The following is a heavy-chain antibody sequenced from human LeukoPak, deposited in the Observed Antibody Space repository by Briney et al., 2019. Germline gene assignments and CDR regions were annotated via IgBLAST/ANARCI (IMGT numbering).Heavy chain of an antibody. Sequence: GASVKVSCKASGYTFTGYYTHWVRQAPGQGLEWMGWINPNSGGTNYAQKFQGRVTMTRDTSISTAYMELSRLRSDDTAVYYCARINTGSSGWYAFDIWGQGTMVTVSS. V-gene: IGHV1-2*02. CDR1: GYTFTGYY. CDR3: ARINTGSSGWYAFDI. CDR2: INPNSGGT. D-gene: IGHD6-19*01. J-gene: IGHJ3*02.